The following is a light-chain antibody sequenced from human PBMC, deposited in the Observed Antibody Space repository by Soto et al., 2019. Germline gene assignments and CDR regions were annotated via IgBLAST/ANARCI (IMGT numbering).Light chain of an antibody. CDR3: QHYNSYSWT. J-gene: IGKJ1*01. CDR1: QKISTW. Sequence: DIQMTQSPSTLSAFVGDRVTITCRASQKISTWLAWYQQKPGKAPKLLIYQASTLQIGVPSRFSGSGSGTEFTLTISSLQPDDFSTYYCQHYNSYSWTFGQGTKVEIK. CDR2: QAS. V-gene: IGKV1-5*03.